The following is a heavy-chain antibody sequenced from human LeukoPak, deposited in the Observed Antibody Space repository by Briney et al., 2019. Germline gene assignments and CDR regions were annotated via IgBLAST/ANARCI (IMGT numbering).Heavy chain of an antibody. CDR2: IKKDGSTT. CDR3: AKSGGITIFGLVDY. D-gene: IGHD3-3*01. CDR1: GFTFSSYW. J-gene: IGHJ4*02. Sequence: GGSLRLSCAASGFTFSSYWMHWVRQAPGKGLVWVSRIKKDGSTTDYADSVKGRFTISRDNSKKILYLQMNSLRAEDTAVYHCAKSGGITIFGLVDYWGQGTLVTVSS. V-gene: IGHV3-74*01.